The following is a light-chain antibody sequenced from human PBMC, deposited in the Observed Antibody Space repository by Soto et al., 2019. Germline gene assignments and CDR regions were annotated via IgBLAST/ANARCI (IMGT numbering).Light chain of an antibody. CDR1: QDINCY. CDR2: AAS. V-gene: IGKV1D-16*01. CDR3: QQYNIYPLT. Sequence: DVQMTQSPSSLSASVGDRVAITCHASQDINCYLAWYQQKPGNAPKSLIYAASSLQTGVPSRFSGSESGTDFTLTISNLQPEDSATYYCQQYNIYPLTFGGGTKVEIK. J-gene: IGKJ4*01.